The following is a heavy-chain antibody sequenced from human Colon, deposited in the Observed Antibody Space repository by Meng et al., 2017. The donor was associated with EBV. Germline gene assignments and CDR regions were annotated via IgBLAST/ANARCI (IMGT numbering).Heavy chain of an antibody. D-gene: IGHD4-11*01. CDR3: ARVGEAYSFDS. CDR1: GGSISSSISY. J-gene: IGHJ4*02. CDR2: IYHTGIS. V-gene: IGHV4-39*07. Sequence: GAGTVRLPDALPLTRTLCGGSISSSISYWGWIRHPPGKGLGWIGYIYHTGISFYNPSLKSRVTISLDKSKNQFSLGLRSVTAADTAVYYCARVGEAYSFDSWGQGALVTVSS.